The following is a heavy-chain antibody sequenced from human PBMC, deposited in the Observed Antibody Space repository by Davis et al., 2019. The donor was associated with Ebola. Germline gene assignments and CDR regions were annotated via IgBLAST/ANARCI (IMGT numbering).Heavy chain of an antibody. CDR1: GYTFTSYD. Sequence: AASVKVSCKASGYTFTSYDINWVRQATGQGLEWMGWMNPNSGNTGYAQKFQGRVTMTRNTSITTAYMEVSSLTSEDTAVYYCATAFDRRHYGSWFDPWGQGTPVTASS. J-gene: IGHJ5*02. CDR2: MNPNSGNT. V-gene: IGHV1-8*01. CDR3: ATAFDRRHYGSWFDP. D-gene: IGHD4-17*01.